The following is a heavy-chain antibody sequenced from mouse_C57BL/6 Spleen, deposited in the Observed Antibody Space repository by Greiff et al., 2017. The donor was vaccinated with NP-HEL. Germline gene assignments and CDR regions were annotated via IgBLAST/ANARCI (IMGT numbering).Heavy chain of an antibody. CDR1: GYTFTSYW. CDR2: IDPSDSYT. Sequence: VQLQQSGAELVMPGASVKLSCKASGYTFTSYWMHWVKQRPGQGLEWIGEIDPSDSYTNYNQKFKGKSTLTVDKSSSTAYMQLSSLTSEDSAVYYCARQLRLGSYYFDYWGQGTTLTVSS. D-gene: IGHD1-2*01. CDR3: ARQLRLGSYYFDY. J-gene: IGHJ2*01. V-gene: IGHV1-69*01.